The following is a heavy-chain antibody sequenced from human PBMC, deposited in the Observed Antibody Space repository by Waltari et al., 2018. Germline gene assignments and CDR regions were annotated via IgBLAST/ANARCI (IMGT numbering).Heavy chain of an antibody. CDR3: ARRYGGYFDL. CDR1: GYTFTSYA. D-gene: IGHD4-17*01. CDR2: INTGNGNT. V-gene: IGHV1-3*04. Sequence: QVQLVQSGAEVKKPGASVKVSCKASGYTFTSYAMHWVRQAPGQRLEWMGWINTGNGNTKYSQKFQGRVNITRDTYASTAYMELSSLRSEDTAVYYCARRYGGYFDLWGRGTLVTVSS. J-gene: IGHJ2*01.